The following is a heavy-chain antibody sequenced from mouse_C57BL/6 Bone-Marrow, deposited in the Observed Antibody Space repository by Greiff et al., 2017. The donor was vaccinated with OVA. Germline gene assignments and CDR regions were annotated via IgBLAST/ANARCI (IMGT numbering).Heavy chain of an antibody. V-gene: IGHV1-55*01. CDR1: GYTFTSYW. Sequence: QVQLQQPGAELVKPGASVTMSCKASGYTFTSYWITWVKQRPGQGLEWIGDIYPGSGSTNYNEKFKSKATLTVDTSSSTSYMQLSSRTSEDSAVDYCARFGGYYDYWGQGTTLTVSS. CDR2: IYPGSGST. D-gene: IGHD2-3*01. J-gene: IGHJ2*01. CDR3: ARFGGYYDY.